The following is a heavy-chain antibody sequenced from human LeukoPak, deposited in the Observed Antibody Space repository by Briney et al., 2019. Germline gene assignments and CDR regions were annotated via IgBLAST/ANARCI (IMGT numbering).Heavy chain of an antibody. CDR2: IYYSGST. D-gene: IGHD3-9*01. Sequence: PSETLSLTCTVSGGSISSYYWSWIRQPPGKGLEWIGYIYYSGSTYYNPSLRSRVTISVDTSKNQFSLKLSSVTAADTAVYYCARERGSLTGYLSIDYWGHGTLVTVSS. CDR1: GGSISSYY. V-gene: IGHV4-59*01. J-gene: IGHJ4*01. CDR3: ARERGSLTGYLSIDY.